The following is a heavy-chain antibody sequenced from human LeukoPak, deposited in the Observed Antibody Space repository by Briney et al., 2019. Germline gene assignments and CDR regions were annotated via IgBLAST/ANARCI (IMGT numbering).Heavy chain of an antibody. CDR2: ISYSGST. V-gene: IGHV4-59*11. CDR3: TRDRRDGYNYVDI. CDR1: GGSISSHF. J-gene: IGHJ4*02. Sequence: SETLSLTCTVSGGSISSHFWSWIRQPPGKGLEWIGYISYSGSTNYNPSLKSRVPMSVAASKNQFSLKLRSVTAADTAVYYCTRDRRDGYNYVDIWGQGTLVTVSS. D-gene: IGHD5-24*01.